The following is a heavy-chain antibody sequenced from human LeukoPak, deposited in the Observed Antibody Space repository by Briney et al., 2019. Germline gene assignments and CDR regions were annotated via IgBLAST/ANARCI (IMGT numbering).Heavy chain of an antibody. CDR3: AKDFHYDYVWGSYRPHAFDI. Sequence: GGSLRLSCAASGFTFSSYTINWVRQAPGKGLEWVSSISSSSVYRYYADSVKGRFTISRDNSKNTLYLQMNSLRAEDTAVYYCAKDFHYDYVWGSYRPHAFDIWGQGTMVTVSS. V-gene: IGHV3-21*01. D-gene: IGHD3-16*02. CDR1: GFTFSSYT. CDR2: ISSSSVYR. J-gene: IGHJ3*02.